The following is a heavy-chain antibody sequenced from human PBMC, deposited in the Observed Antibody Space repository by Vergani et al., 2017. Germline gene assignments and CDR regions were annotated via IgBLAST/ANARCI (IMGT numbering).Heavy chain of an antibody. V-gene: IGHV3-30*02. D-gene: IGHD2-15*01. CDR1: GFTFTNYG. Sequence: QVQLVESGGGVVQPGGSLRLSCAASGFTFTNYGMHWVRQAPGKGLEWVAFTRYDGIFEYYGDSVRGRFTISRDNSKNTLYLQMNRLRPEDTAVYYCATAGAAYCRGASCYDFFEYGGQGTLVTVAS. CDR3: ATAGAAYCRGASCYDFFEY. J-gene: IGHJ4*02. CDR2: TRYDGIFE.